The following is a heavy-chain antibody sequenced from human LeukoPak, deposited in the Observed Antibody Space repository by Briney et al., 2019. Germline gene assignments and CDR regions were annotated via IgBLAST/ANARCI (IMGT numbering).Heavy chain of an antibody. CDR3: ARGCPTCVAGYFQH. CDR2: IKQDGSEK. CDR1: GFTFSSYW. J-gene: IGHJ1*01. Sequence: GRSLRLSCAASGFTFSSYWMSWVRQAPGKGLEWVANIKQDGSEKYYVDSVKGRFTISRDNAKNSLYLQMNSLRAEDTAVYYCARGCPTCVAGYFQHWGQGTLVTVSS. V-gene: IGHV3-7*01. D-gene: IGHD6-13*01.